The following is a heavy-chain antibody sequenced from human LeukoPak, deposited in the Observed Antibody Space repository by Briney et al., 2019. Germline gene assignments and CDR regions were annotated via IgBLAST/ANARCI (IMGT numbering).Heavy chain of an antibody. CDR1: GGSFCAYY. D-gene: IGHD2-15*01. Sequence: SETLSLTCTVYGGSFCAYYWSWIRQPPGKGLEWIGQINHSGGTNYNPSLKSRVTISVDSSKDQFSLKLTSVTAADTAVYYCARGRLAPRSGGGRDYYYGMDVWGQGTTVTVSS. CDR2: INHSGGT. CDR3: ARGRLAPRSGGGRDYYYGMDV. V-gene: IGHV4-34*01. J-gene: IGHJ6*02.